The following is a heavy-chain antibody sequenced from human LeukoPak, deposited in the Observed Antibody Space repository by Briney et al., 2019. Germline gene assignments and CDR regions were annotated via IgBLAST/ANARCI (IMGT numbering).Heavy chain of an antibody. J-gene: IGHJ4*02. Sequence: GSLRLSCVASGFTFSSYEVNWVRQAPGKGLEWVSYISDSGSTVYYADSVKGRFTISRDNAKNSLYLQMNSLRAEDTALYYCARRYGGYGDYWGQGTLVTVSS. CDR2: ISDSGSTV. CDR3: ARRYGGYGDY. CDR1: GFTFSSYE. V-gene: IGHV3-48*03. D-gene: IGHD4-17*01.